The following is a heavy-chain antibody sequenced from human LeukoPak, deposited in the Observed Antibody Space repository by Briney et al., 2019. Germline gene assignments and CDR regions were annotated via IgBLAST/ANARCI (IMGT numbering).Heavy chain of an antibody. J-gene: IGHJ6*03. CDR1: GGSISSYY. V-gene: IGHV4-4*07. CDR3: ARDRRDGYKIYYYYYYMDV. CDR2: IYTSGST. Sequence: SETLSLTCTVSGGSISSYYWSWIRQPAGKRLEWIGRIYTSGSTNYNPSLKSRVTMSVDTSKNQFSLKLSSVTAADTAVYYCARDRRDGYKIYYYYYYMDVWGKGTTVTISS. D-gene: IGHD5-24*01.